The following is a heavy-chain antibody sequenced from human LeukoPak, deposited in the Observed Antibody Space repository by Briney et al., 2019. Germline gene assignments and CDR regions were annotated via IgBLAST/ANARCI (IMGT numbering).Heavy chain of an antibody. V-gene: IGHV1-2*02. Sequence: ASVKVSCKASGYTFTGYYMHWVRQAPGQGLEWMGWINPSSGGTNYAQKFQGGVTMTRDTSISTAYMELSRLRSDDTAVYYCARAPYYDFWSGSNYYYMDVWGKGTTVTVSS. CDR3: ARAPYYDFWSGSNYYYMDV. J-gene: IGHJ6*03. CDR2: INPSSGGT. CDR1: GYTFTGYY. D-gene: IGHD3-3*01.